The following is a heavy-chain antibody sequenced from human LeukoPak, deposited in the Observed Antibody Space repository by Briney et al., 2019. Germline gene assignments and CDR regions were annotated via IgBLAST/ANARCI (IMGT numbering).Heavy chain of an antibody. D-gene: IGHD2-2*01. CDR3: AKAGVTVPAANVKWFDP. CDR2: ISGSGGST. Sequence: GGSLRLPCAASGFTFSSYGMTWVRQAPGKGLEWVSAISGSGGSTYYADSVKGRFTISRDNSENTLYLQMNSLRAEDTAIYYCAKAGVTVPAANVKWFDPWGQGTLVTVSS. J-gene: IGHJ5*02. V-gene: IGHV3-23*01. CDR1: GFTFSSYG.